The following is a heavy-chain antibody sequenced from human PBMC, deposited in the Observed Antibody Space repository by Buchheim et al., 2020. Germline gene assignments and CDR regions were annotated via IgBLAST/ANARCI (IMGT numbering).Heavy chain of an antibody. J-gene: IGHJ3*02. CDR1: GFTFSTYE. V-gene: IGHV3-48*03. CDR3: ARKGGYYDSSGYGDAFDI. Sequence: EVQLVESGGGLVQPGGSLRLSCAASGFTFSTYEMNWVRQAPGKGLEWVSYISSSGSTIYYADSVKGRFTISRDNAKNSLDLPMNSLRAEDTAVYYCARKGGYYDSSGYGDAFDIWGQGT. D-gene: IGHD3-22*01. CDR2: ISSSGSTI.